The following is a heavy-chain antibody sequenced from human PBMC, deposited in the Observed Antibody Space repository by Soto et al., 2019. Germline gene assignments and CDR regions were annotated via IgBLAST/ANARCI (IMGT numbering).Heavy chain of an antibody. CDR1: GFTFSNAW. CDR3: LRTGGYCSGGSCYQFDY. CDR2: IKSKTDGGTT. Sequence: GGSLRLSCAASGFTFSNAWMNWVRQAPGKGLEWVGRIKSKTDGGTTDYAAPVKGRFTISRDDSKNTLYLQMNSLKTEDTAVYYCLRTGGYCSGGSCYQFDYWGQGTLVTVSS. V-gene: IGHV3-15*07. J-gene: IGHJ4*02. D-gene: IGHD2-15*01.